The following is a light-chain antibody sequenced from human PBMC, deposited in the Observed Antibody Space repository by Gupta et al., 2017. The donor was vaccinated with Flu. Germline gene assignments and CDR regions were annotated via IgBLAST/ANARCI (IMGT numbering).Light chain of an antibody. CDR1: SSDVGSYNL. V-gene: IGLV2-23*01. J-gene: IGLJ3*02. CDR3: CSYAGSSTWV. Sequence: QSALTQPASVSGSPGQSITISCTGTSSDVGSYNLVSWYQQHPGKAPKLIIYEGSKRPSGVSNLSSGSTSGNTASLTFAGLHAEEKADYYCCSYAGSSTWVFGGGTKLTVL. CDR2: EGS.